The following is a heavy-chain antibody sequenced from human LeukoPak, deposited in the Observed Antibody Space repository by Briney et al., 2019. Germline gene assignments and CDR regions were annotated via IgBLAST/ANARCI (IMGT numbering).Heavy chain of an antibody. Sequence: GGSLRLSCAASGFTVSSNYMSWVRQAPGKALEWVSVIYSGGSTYYPDSGKGRFTISRDNSKNTLYLQMNSLRAEDTAVYYCARDGAGSYYHLDYWGQGTLVTVSS. CDR1: GFTVSSNY. J-gene: IGHJ4*02. CDR2: IYSGGST. CDR3: ARDGAGSYYHLDY. V-gene: IGHV3-53*01. D-gene: IGHD3-10*01.